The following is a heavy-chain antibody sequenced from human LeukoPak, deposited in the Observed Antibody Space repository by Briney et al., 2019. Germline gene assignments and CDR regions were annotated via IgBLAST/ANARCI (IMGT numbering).Heavy chain of an antibody. CDR2: ISYDESYK. J-gene: IGHJ6*04. CDR3: AKDGLTGVNYYYGMDV. Sequence: GGSLRLSCAASGFSFSSYGIHWVRQAPGKGLEWVAVISYDESYKYYADSVKGRFTISGDNSKNTLYLQMNSLRAEDTAVYYCAKDGLTGVNYYYGMDVWGKGTTVTVSS. CDR1: GFSFSSYG. V-gene: IGHV3-30*18. D-gene: IGHD7-27*01.